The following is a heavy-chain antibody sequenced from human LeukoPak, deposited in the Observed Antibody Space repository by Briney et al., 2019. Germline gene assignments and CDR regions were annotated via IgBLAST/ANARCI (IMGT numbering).Heavy chain of an antibody. CDR3: APKVWSGYPRYFDY. Sequence: GGSLRLSCAASGFTFSSYSMNWVRQAPGKGLEWVSSISSSSSYIYYADSVKGRFTISRDNAKNSLYLQMNSLRAEDTAVYYCAPKVWSGYPRYFDYWGQGTLVTVSS. D-gene: IGHD3-3*01. J-gene: IGHJ4*02. CDR2: ISSSSSYI. V-gene: IGHV3-21*01. CDR1: GFTFSSYS.